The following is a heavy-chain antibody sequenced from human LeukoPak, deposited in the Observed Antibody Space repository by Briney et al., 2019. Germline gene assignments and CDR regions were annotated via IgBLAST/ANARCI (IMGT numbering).Heavy chain of an antibody. V-gene: IGHV3-74*01. CDR1: GFSFSSYW. CDR3: TRVSSTNDY. J-gene: IGHJ4*02. CDR2: VNNDGSST. Sequence: GRSLRLSCAASGFSFSSYWMHWVRQAPGKRPVWASRVNNDGSSTNYPDSVKGRFTISRDNAKNTLYLQMNSLRVEDTGIYYCTRVSSTNDYWGQGTLVTVSS. D-gene: IGHD6-19*01.